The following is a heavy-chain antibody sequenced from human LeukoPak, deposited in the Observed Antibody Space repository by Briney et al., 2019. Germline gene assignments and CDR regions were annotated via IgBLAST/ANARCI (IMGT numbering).Heavy chain of an antibody. Sequence: GGSLRLSCAASGFTVSSNYMSWVRQAPGKGLEWVSVIYSGGSTYYADSVKGRFTISRDNSKNTLYLQMNSLRAEDTAVYYCARRDSSSWYLRYWGQGTLATVSS. D-gene: IGHD6-13*01. CDR3: ARRDSSSWYLRY. J-gene: IGHJ4*02. V-gene: IGHV3-66*02. CDR1: GFTVSSNY. CDR2: IYSGGST.